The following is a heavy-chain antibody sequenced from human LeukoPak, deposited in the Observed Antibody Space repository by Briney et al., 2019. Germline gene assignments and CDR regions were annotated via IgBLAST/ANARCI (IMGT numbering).Heavy chain of an antibody. CDR2: IKQDGSEK. Sequence: GGSLRLSCAASGFTFNTYWMTWFRQAPGKGLEWVANIKQDGSEKYYVDPVKGRFTISRDNAKNSLYLQMNSLRAEDTAVYYCARERVDRITMIVVFDYWGQGTLVTVSS. CDR3: ARERVDRITMIVVFDY. D-gene: IGHD3-22*01. CDR1: GFTFNTYW. J-gene: IGHJ4*02. V-gene: IGHV3-7*01.